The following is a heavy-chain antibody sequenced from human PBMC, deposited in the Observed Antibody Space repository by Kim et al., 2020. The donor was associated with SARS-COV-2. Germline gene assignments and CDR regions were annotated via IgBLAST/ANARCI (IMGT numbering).Heavy chain of an antibody. V-gene: IGHV3-30*18. CDR1: GFTFSSYG. CDR3: AKGALTGYYKFDY. D-gene: IGHD3-9*01. CDR2: ISYDGSNK. J-gene: IGHJ4*02. Sequence: GGSLRLSCAASGFTFSSYGMHWVRQAPGKGLEWVAVISYDGSNKYYADSVKGRFTISRDNSKNTLYLQMNSLRAEDTAVYYCAKGALTGYYKFDYWGQGTLVTVSS.